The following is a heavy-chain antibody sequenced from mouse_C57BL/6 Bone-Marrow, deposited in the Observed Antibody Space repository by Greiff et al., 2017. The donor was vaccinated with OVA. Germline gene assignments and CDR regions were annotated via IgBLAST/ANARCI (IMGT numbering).Heavy chain of an antibody. J-gene: IGHJ2*01. V-gene: IGHV1-69*01. CDR2: IDPSDSYT. D-gene: IGHD1-1*01. Sequence: QVQLQQPGAELVMPGASVKLSCKASGYTFTSYWMHWVKQRPGQGLEWIGEIDPSDSYTNYNQKFKGKSTLTVDKSSSTAYMQLSSLTSEDSAVYYCARVTTVVGGFDYWGQGTTLTVSS. CDR1: GYTFTSYW. CDR3: ARVTTVVGGFDY.